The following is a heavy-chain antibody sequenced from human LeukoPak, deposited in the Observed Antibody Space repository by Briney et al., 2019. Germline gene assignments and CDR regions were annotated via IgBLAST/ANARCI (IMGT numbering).Heavy chain of an antibody. Sequence: SVKVSCKTSGGTFNNSAISWVRQAPGQGLEWLGGIMPLFGTAGYAQKFQGRVTITKDESTRTVYLELTSLTSDDTAVYYCARDVHGDYGSGWFDPWGQGPLVSVSS. J-gene: IGHJ5*02. V-gene: IGHV1-69*05. CDR3: ARDVHGDYGSGWFDP. CDR2: IMPLFGTA. CDR1: GGTFNNSA. D-gene: IGHD4-17*01.